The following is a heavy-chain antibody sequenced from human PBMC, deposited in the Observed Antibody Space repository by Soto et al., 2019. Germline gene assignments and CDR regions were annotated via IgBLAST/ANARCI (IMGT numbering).Heavy chain of an antibody. Sequence: ASVKVSCKASGYTFTSYDINWVRQATGQGLEWMGWMNPNSGNTGYAQKFQGRVTMTRNTSISTAYMELSSLRSEETAVYYCARGGGQTYYYGSGSYGNKVTYYMDVWGKGTTVTVSS. CDR1: GYTFTSYD. D-gene: IGHD3-10*01. CDR2: MNPNSGNT. V-gene: IGHV1-8*01. J-gene: IGHJ6*03. CDR3: ARGGGQTYYYGSGSYGNKVTYYMDV.